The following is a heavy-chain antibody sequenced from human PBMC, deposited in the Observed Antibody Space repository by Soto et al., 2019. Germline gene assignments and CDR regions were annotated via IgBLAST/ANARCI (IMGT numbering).Heavy chain of an antibody. CDR1: GASMNTYY. D-gene: IGHD3-22*01. J-gene: IGHJ6*03. CDR2: FYYSGLT. Sequence: QVQLQESGPGLVKPSETLSLTCAVSGASMNTYYWSWIRQPPGKGLEWIGYFYYSGLTNYNPSLKIRVTISLDTSKNQFSLKLSSVTAADTAVYLCARGNTHGYYYMDVWGRGTTVTVSS. CDR3: ARGNTHGYYYMDV. V-gene: IGHV4-59*08.